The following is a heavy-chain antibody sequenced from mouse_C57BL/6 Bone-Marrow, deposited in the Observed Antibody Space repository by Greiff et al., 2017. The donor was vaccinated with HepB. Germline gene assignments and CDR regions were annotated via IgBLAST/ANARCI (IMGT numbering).Heavy chain of an antibody. CDR1: GYTFTSYW. J-gene: IGHJ2*01. V-gene: IGHV1-64*01. Sequence: VKLQQPGAELVKPGASVKLSCKASGYTFTSYWMHWVKQRPGQGLEWIGMIHPNSGSTNYNEKFKSKATLTVDKSSSTAYMQLSSLTSEDSAVYYCARRTVVAHFDYWGQGTTLTVSS. CDR3: ARRTVVAHFDY. CDR2: IHPNSGST. D-gene: IGHD1-1*01.